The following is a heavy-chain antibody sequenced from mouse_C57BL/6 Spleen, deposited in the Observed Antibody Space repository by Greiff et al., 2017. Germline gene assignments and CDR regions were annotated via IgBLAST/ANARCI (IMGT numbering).Heavy chain of an antibody. CDR3: ARGGEGYAMDY. CDR2: IYPGSGST. J-gene: IGHJ4*01. CDR1: GYTFTSYW. V-gene: IGHV1-55*01. Sequence: QVQLKQPGAELVKPGASVKMSCKASGYTFTSYWITWVKQRPGQGLEWIGDIYPGSGSTNYNEKFKSKATLTVDTSSSTAYMQLSSLTSEDSAVXYCARGGEGYAMDYWGQGTSVTVSS.